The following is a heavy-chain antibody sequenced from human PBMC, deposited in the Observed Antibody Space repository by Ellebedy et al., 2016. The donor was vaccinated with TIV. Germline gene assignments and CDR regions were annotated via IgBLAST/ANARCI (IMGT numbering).Heavy chain of an antibody. CDR3: ARKVPAPTTVPPNWYFDL. Sequence: PGGSLRLSCAASGFTFSGFGIHWVRQAPGKGLEWVAIIWYDGSNAYYADSVKGRFTISRDNSKNTLYLQMNSLRAEDTAVYYCARKVPAPTTVPPNWYFDLWGRGTLVTVSS. D-gene: IGHD4-17*01. J-gene: IGHJ2*01. CDR1: GFTFSGFG. V-gene: IGHV3-33*01. CDR2: IWYDGSNA.